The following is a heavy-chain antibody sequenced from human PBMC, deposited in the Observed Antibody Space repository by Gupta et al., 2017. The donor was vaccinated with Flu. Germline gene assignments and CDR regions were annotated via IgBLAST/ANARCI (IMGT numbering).Heavy chain of an antibody. CDR2: IKPDGSDK. J-gene: IGHJ4*02. Sequence: WVRQAPGKGLEWVANIKPDGSDKYYVDSVKGRFTISRDNAKKSLYLQMNSLRAEDTAVYYCARDDGSKSVDYWGQGTLVTVSS. D-gene: IGHD1-26*01. V-gene: IGHV3-7*01. CDR3: ARDDGSKSVDY.